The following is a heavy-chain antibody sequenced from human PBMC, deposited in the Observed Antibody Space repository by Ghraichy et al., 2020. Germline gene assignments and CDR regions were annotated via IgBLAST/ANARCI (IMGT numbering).Heavy chain of an antibody. D-gene: IGHD3-16*02. J-gene: IGHJ4*02. CDR1: GFSLSTSGVG. V-gene: IGHV2-5*02. Sequence: SGPTLVKPTQTLTLTCTFSGFSLSTSGVGVDWIRQPPGKALEWLALIYWDDDKRYSPSLKSRLTITKDTSKNQVVLTMTNMDPVDTATYYCAHGTRFMITFGGVIVPELDYWGQGTLVTVSS. CDR2: IYWDDDK. CDR3: AHGTRFMITFGGVIVPELDY.